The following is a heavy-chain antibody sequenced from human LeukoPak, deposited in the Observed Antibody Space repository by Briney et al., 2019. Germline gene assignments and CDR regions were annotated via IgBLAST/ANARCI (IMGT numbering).Heavy chain of an antibody. V-gene: IGHV3-69-1*01. J-gene: IGHJ4*02. D-gene: IGHD6-13*01. CDR2: IGSSSNT. Sequence: GGSLRLSCAASGFTFSDCYMSWIRQAPGKGLEWVSYIGSSSNTVYADSVKGRFTISRDNAKNSMNLQMNSLRAEDTAVYYCARVSEIAAAGTVDYWGQGTLVTVSS. CDR1: GFTFSDCY. CDR3: ARVSEIAAAGTVDY.